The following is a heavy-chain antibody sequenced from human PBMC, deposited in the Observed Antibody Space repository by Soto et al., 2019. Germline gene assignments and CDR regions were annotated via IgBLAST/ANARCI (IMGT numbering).Heavy chain of an antibody. V-gene: IGHV4-34*01. Sequence: SETLSLTCAVYGGSVSVYYWGWVRQPPWKGLEWLGEVSHSGSSKYNPSLKSRVIISIDTSKNQFSLNLTSVTAADTAVYYCARDRKKTYFYYYGMDVWGQGTTVTVSS. CDR2: VSHSGSS. J-gene: IGHJ6*02. CDR3: ARDRKKTYFYYYGMDV. CDR1: GGSVSVYY.